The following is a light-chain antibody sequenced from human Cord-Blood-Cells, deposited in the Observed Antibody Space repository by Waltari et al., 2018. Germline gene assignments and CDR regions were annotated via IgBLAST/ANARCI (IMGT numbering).Light chain of an antibody. V-gene: IGKV1-9*01. CDR1: QGISSY. CDR2: AAS. J-gene: IGKJ4*01. CDR3: QQLNSYPLT. Sequence: DIQLTQSPYFLSASVGDRVTITCRASQGISSYLAWYQQKPGKAPKLLIYAASTLQSRVPSRFSGSGSGTEFTLTISSLQPEGFATYYCQQLNSYPLTFGGGTKVENK.